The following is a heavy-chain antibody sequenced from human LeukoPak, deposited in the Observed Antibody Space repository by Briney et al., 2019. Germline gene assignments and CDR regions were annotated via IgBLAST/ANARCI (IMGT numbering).Heavy chain of an antibody. CDR1: GFTFNTYW. CDR2: INSDGSST. J-gene: IGHJ4*02. D-gene: IGHD3-10*01. CDR3: AREAVWFGEPTVDY. V-gene: IGHV3-74*01. Sequence: GGSLRLSCAASGFTFNTYWMQWVRQAPGKGLVWVSRINSDGSSTIYADSVKGRFTISRDNAKNTLYLQMTSLRAEDTAVYHCAREAVWFGEPTVDYWGQGTLVTVSS.